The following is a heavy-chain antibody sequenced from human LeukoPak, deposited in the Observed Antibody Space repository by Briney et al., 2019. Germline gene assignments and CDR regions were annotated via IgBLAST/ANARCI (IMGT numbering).Heavy chain of an antibody. CDR3: ARGRSNVKTNWLGLYYYYYMDV. CDR2: INHSGST. V-gene: IGHV4-34*01. D-gene: IGHD3-9*01. Sequence: SETLSLTCAVSGGSFSGYYWSWIRQPPGKGLEWIWEINHSGSTNYNPSLKSRVTISVDTSKNQLSLKLSSVTAADTAVYYCARGRSNVKTNWLGLYYYYYMDVWGKGTTVTVSS. CDR1: GGSFSGYY. J-gene: IGHJ6*03.